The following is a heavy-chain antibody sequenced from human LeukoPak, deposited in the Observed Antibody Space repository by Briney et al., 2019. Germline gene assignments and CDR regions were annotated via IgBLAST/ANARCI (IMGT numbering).Heavy chain of an antibody. CDR2: INPNSGGI. CDR3: ARDEDSSGWSHYYYYYMDV. V-gene: IGHV1-2*06. CDR1: GYTFTGYY. J-gene: IGHJ6*03. Sequence: GASVKVSCKASGYTFTGYYMHWVRQAPGQGLEWMGRINPNSGGINYAQKFQGRVTMTRDTSISTAYMELSRLRYDDTAVYYCARDEDSSGWSHYYYYYMDVWGKGTTVTVSS. D-gene: IGHD6-19*01.